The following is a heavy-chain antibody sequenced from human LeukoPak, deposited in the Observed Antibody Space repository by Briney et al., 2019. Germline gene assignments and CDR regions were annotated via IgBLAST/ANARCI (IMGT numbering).Heavy chain of an antibody. CDR2: ILTSSNNI. D-gene: IGHD1-7*01. Sequence: GGSLTLSCPAYGLTFSRYNMNWVRQAPGKGLEWVSSILTSSNNIYYQDSEQGRFTNSRDNANNLLYLQVDSLRVEDTAVYFCAGGTVGNYALDYWGQGTLVTVSS. J-gene: IGHJ4*02. CDR1: GLTFSRYN. V-gene: IGHV3-21*01. CDR3: AGGTVGNYALDY.